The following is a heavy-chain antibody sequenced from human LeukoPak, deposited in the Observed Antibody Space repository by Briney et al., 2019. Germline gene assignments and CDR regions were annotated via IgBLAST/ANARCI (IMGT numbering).Heavy chain of an antibody. D-gene: IGHD3-9*01. J-gene: IGHJ4*02. Sequence: ASVKVSCAASGYTFTIYGISRVRQAPGPGLEWMGWISAYNGNTNYAQKLRGRVTMTTDTSTSTAYMELRSLRSDDTAVYYCARDSWILTGYSVDYWGQGTLVTVSS. CDR1: GYTFTIYG. CDR2: ISAYNGNT. CDR3: ARDSWILTGYSVDY. V-gene: IGHV1-18*04.